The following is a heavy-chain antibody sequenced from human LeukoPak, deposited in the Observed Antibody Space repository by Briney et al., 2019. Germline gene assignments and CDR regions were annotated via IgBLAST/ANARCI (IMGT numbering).Heavy chain of an antibody. V-gene: IGHV4-39*07. CDR2: IYYSGST. D-gene: IGHD6-19*01. CDR1: GGSISSGTYY. Sequence: PSETLSLTCTVSGGSISSGTYYWGWIRQPPGKGLEWIGSIYYSGSTYYNPSLKSRVTVSVDTSKNHFSLKLSSVTAADTAVYYCARDSSGWYRDYWGQGTLVTVSS. J-gene: IGHJ4*02. CDR3: ARDSSGWYRDY.